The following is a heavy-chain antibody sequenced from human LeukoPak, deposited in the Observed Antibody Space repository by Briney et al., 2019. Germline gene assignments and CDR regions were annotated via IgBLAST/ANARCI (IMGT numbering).Heavy chain of an antibody. V-gene: IGHV3-53*01. Sequence: PGGSLRLSCAASGFTVSSNYMSWVRQAPGKGLEWASVIYSGGSTYYADSVKGRFTISRDNSKNTLYLQMNSLRAEDTAVYYCASRATVTTDRFWFDPWGQGTLVTVSS. CDR1: GFTVSSNY. CDR2: IYSGGST. CDR3: ASRATVTTDRFWFDP. D-gene: IGHD4-11*01. J-gene: IGHJ5*02.